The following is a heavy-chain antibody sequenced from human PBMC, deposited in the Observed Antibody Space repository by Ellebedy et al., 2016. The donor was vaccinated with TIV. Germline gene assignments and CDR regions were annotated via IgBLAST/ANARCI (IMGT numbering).Heavy chain of an antibody. D-gene: IGHD3-3*01. J-gene: IGHJ4*02. Sequence: MPGGSLRLSCAVSGDSISSSNWWSWVRQPPGKGLEWIGEIWHSGSTNYNPSLKSRVSMSVDKSKNQFSLNLNSVSAADTAVYCCASTQYIGFWVYWGQGTLVTVSS. CDR1: GDSISSSNW. V-gene: IGHV4-4*01. CDR3: ASTQYIGFWVY. CDR2: IWHSGST.